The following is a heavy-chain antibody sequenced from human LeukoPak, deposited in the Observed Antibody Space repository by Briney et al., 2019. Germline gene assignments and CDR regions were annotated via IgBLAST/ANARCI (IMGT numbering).Heavy chain of an antibody. CDR3: ASYGSGSYYMGFDY. D-gene: IGHD3-10*01. CDR1: GGSISSYY. V-gene: IGHV4-59*01. J-gene: IGHJ4*02. Sequence: ASETLSLTCTVSGGSISSYYWSCIRQPPGKGLEWIGYIYYSGSTNYNPSLKSRVTISVDTSKNQFSLKLSSVTAADTAVYYCASYGSGSYYMGFDYWGQGTLVTVSS. CDR2: IYYSGST.